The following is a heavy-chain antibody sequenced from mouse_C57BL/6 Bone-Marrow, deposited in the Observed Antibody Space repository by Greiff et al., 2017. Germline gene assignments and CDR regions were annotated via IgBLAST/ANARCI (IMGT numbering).Heavy chain of an antibody. CDR3: TRRGDGYDGAWFAY. Sequence: QVQLQQSGAELVRPGASVTLSCKASGYTFTDYEMHWVKQTPVHGLEWIGAIDPETGGTAYNQKFKGKAILTADKSSSTAYMELRGLTSEDSAVYYCTRRGDGYDGAWFAYGGQGTLVTVSA. CDR2: IDPETGGT. V-gene: IGHV1-15*01. J-gene: IGHJ3*01. D-gene: IGHD2-2*01. CDR1: GYTFTDYE.